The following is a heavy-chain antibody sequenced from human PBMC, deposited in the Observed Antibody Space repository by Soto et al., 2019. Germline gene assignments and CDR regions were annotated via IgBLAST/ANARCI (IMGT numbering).Heavy chain of an antibody. Sequence: QITLKESGPTLVKPTQTLTLTCTFSGFSLSTSGVGVGWIRQPPGKALEWLALIYWDDDKRYSPSLKSRLTITKDTSKNQVVLTMTNVDPVDTATYYCAHRGGDYEDFDYWGQGTLVTVSS. D-gene: IGHD4-17*01. CDR1: GFSLSTSGVG. V-gene: IGHV2-5*02. CDR2: IYWDDDK. CDR3: AHRGGDYEDFDY. J-gene: IGHJ4*02.